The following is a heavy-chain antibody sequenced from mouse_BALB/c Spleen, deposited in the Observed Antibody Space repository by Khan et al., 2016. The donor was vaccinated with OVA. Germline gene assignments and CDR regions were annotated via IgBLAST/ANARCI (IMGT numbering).Heavy chain of an antibody. CDR2: INNYTGKS. CDR1: GYTFTNFG. Sequence: QIQLVQSGPELKKPGETVKISCKASGYTFTNFGMNWVKQSPGKGLEWMGWINNYTGKSTYTDDFKGRFAFSLETSASTAYLQIINFNDEDTATYFCARPPYFSCTMVDWGQGTSVTVSS. J-gene: IGHJ4*01. CDR3: ARPPYFSCTMVD. D-gene: IGHD2-10*01. V-gene: IGHV9-3-1*01.